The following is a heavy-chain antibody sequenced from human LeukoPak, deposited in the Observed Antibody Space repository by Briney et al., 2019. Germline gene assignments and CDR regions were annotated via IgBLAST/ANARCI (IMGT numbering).Heavy chain of an antibody. CDR2: ISDIGSI. Sequence: SSETLSLTCTVSGGSISSYYWSWIRQPPGKGLEWIAYISDIGSINYNPSLRSRVTISLDTSKNQFSLKLSSVTAADTAVYYCAGHHPRNTVDFWGQGTLVTVSS. CDR1: GGSISSYY. D-gene: IGHD2/OR15-2a*01. J-gene: IGHJ4*02. V-gene: IGHV4-59*08. CDR3: AGHHPRNTVDF.